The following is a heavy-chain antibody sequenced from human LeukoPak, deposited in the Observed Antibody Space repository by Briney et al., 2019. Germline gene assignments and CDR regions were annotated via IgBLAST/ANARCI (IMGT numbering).Heavy chain of an antibody. D-gene: IGHD3-22*01. Sequence: PGGSLRLSCAASGLTFSSYRMNWVRHAPGKGLEWVSYISSSSSYIYYADSVKGRFTISRDNAKNSLYLQMNSLRAEDTAVYYCARGPYYYDSSGYSNYWGQGTLVTVSS. J-gene: IGHJ4*02. CDR2: ISSSSSYI. V-gene: IGHV3-21*01. CDR1: GLTFSSYR. CDR3: ARGPYYYDSSGYSNY.